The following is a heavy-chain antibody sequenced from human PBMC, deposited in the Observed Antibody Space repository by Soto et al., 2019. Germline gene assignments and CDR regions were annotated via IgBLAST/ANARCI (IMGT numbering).Heavy chain of an antibody. CDR1: GGTFSSYT. CDR2: IIPMFGTT. V-gene: IGHV1-69*01. D-gene: IGHD3-22*01. CDR3: AREGSYDGGGYSTFGY. Sequence: QVQLVQSGAEVKKPGSSVKVSCKASGGTFSSYTISWVRQAPGQGLEWMGEIIPMFGTTNYARNFQDRVTITADESTAKAYLELTSLRSEDTAIYYCAREGSYDGGGYSTFGYWGQGTQVSVSS. J-gene: IGHJ4*02.